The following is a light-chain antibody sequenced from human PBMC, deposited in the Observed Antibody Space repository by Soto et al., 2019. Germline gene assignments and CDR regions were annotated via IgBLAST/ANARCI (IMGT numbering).Light chain of an antibody. V-gene: IGKV1-5*03. J-gene: IGKJ2*01. CDR3: QHYNVY. Sequence: DIQMTQSPSTLSASVGDRVTITCRASQSINNWLAWYQLKPGKAPKLLIYGASRLESGVPLRFSGRGSGTEFTLTLSSLQPDDFATYYCQHYNVYFGQWTKLELK. CDR2: GAS. CDR1: QSINNW.